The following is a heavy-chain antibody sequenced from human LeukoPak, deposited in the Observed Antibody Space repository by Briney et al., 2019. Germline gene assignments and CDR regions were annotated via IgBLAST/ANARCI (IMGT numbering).Heavy chain of an antibody. J-gene: IGHJ4*02. CDR2: IKQDGSEK. V-gene: IGHV3-7*01. CDR3: GGGLVRGPKDY. CDR1: GFTFSSYW. D-gene: IGHD3-10*01. Sequence: GGSLRLSCAASGFTFSSYWMSWVRQAPGKGLEWVANIKQDGSEKFYVDSVKGRFTISRDNAKNSLYLQMNSLRAEDTAGYYCGGGLVRGPKDYWGQGTLVTVSS.